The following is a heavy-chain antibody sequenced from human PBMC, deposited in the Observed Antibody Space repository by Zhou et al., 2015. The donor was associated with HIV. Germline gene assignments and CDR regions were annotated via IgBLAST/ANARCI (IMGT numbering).Heavy chain of an antibody. CDR3: ARVGDGDCSSTSCPRTGVAFDI. Sequence: QVQLVQSGAEVKKPGSSVKVSCKASGGTFSSYAISWVRQAPGQGLEWMGGIIPIFGTANYAQKFQGRVTITADESTSTAYMELSSLRSEDTAVYYCARVGDGDCSSTSCPRTGVAFDIWGQGTMVTVSS. CDR1: GGTFSSYA. D-gene: IGHD2-2*01. J-gene: IGHJ3*02. CDR2: IIPIFGTA. V-gene: IGHV1-69*01.